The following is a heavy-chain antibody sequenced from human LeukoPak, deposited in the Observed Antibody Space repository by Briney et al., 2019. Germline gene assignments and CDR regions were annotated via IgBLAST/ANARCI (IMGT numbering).Heavy chain of an antibody. J-gene: IGHJ5*02. V-gene: IGHV3-21*01. CDR3: ASTLWFGELWRYNWFDP. D-gene: IGHD3-10*01. CDR2: ISSSSSHI. Sequence: TGGSLTLSCAASGFTFSSYSMNWVRQAPGEGLEWVSSISSSSSHIYYAHSEKGRFTISRDNAKTSLYLQMNSLRAEDTAVYYGASTLWFGELWRYNWFDPWGQGTLVTVSS. CDR1: GFTFSSYS.